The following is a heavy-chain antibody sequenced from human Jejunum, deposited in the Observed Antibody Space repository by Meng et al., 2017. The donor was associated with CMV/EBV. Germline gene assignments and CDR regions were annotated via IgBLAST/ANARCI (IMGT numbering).Heavy chain of an antibody. D-gene: IGHD3-22*01. CDR1: VSSKSAA. V-gene: IGHV6-1*01. Sequence: VSSKSAACNWIRQSPSRGLEWLGRIYYRSQWYSDYAVSVRGRISINPDTSRNQFSLHLSSVTPEDTAIYYCSRNEFERMIHWFDPWGQGTLVTVSS. CDR3: SRNEFERMIHWFDP. CDR2: IYYRSQWYS. J-gene: IGHJ5*02.